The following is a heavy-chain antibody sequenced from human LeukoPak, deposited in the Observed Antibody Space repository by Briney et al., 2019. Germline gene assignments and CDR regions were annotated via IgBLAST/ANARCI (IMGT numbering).Heavy chain of an antibody. CDR3: ARRQESLYYYYMDV. Sequence: GGSLRLSCAASGFTFSSYWMHWVRKPQGKGLVWVSRINSDGSSTSYADSVKGRFTISRDNAKNTLYLQMNSLRAEDTAVYYCARRQESLYYYYMDVWGKGTTVTVSS. CDR1: GFTFSSYW. CDR2: INSDGSST. J-gene: IGHJ6*03. V-gene: IGHV3-74*01.